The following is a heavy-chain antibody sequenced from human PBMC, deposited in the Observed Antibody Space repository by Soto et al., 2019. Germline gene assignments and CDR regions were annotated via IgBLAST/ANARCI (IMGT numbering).Heavy chain of an antibody. Sequence: VGSLRLSCAASGFTFSSYAMSWFLQSPVKVLEWVSAISGSGGSTYYADSVKGRFTISRDNSKNTLYLQMNSLRAEDTAVYYCANGGYYYDSSGYYYFDYWGQGTLVTVSS. CDR1: GFTFSSYA. D-gene: IGHD3-22*01. V-gene: IGHV3-23*01. J-gene: IGHJ4*02. CDR2: ISGSGGST. CDR3: ANGGYYYDSSGYYYFDY.